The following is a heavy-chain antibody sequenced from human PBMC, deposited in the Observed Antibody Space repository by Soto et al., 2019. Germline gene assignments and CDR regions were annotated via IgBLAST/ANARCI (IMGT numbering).Heavy chain of an antibody. Sequence: GASVKVSCKSSGYTFTSYGISWVRQAPGQGLEWMGWISAYNGNTNYAQKLQGRVTMTTDTSTSTAYMELRSLRSDDTAVYYCAREIPLMVRGVKHYGMDVWGQGTAVTVSS. CDR2: ISAYNGNT. CDR3: AREIPLMVRGVKHYGMDV. J-gene: IGHJ6*02. CDR1: GYTFTSYG. D-gene: IGHD3-10*01. V-gene: IGHV1-18*01.